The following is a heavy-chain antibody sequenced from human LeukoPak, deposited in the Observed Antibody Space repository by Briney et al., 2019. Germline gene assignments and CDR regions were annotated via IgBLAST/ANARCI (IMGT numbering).Heavy chain of an antibody. CDR1: GGTFISYA. J-gene: IGHJ6*02. V-gene: IGHV1-69*13. Sequence: SVKVSCKASGGTFISYAISWVRQAPGQGLEWMGGIIPIFGTANYAQKFQGRVTITADESTSTAYMELSSLRSEDTAVYYCARSDYYYYGMDVWGQGTTVTVSS. CDR2: IIPIFGTA. CDR3: ARSDYYYYGMDV.